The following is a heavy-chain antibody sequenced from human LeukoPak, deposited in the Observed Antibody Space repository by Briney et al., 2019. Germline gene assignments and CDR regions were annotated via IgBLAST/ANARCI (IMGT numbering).Heavy chain of an antibody. CDR1: GYSFTDYW. CDR3: ARDHSIVATIASYFDY. V-gene: IGHV5-51*01. J-gene: IGHJ4*02. D-gene: IGHD5-12*01. Sequence: GESLKISCKTSGYSFTDYWIGWVRQMPGKGLEWMGIIYPGDSDTRYSPSFQGQVTISADKSISTAYLQWSSLKASDTAMYYCARDHSIVATIASYFDYWGQGTLVTVSS. CDR2: IYPGDSDT.